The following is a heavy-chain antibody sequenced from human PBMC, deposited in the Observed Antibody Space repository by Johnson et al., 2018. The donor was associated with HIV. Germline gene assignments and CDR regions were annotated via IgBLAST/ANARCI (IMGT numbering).Heavy chain of an antibody. D-gene: IGHD7-27*01. CDR1: GFTFSSYA. CDR2: ISYDGNNK. J-gene: IGHJ3*02. V-gene: IGHV3-30-3*01. CDR3: ERESALTGDSLGFDI. Sequence: QVQLVESGGGLVQPGGSLRLSCAASGFTFSSYAMSWVRQAPGKGLEWVAVISYDGNNKYYADSVKGRFTISRDNAKNSLYLQMNSLRAEDTAVYYCERESALTGDSLGFDIWGQGTMVTVSS.